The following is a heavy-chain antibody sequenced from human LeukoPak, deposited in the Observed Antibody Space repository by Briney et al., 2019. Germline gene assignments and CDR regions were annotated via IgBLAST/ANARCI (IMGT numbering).Heavy chain of an antibody. J-gene: IGHJ6*02. Sequence: PGGSLRLSCAASGFTVSNNDMNWVRQAPGKGLEWVSGIYIGGRTISVDSVRGRFTISRDNSKNTLYLQMNSLRAEDTALYYCARGAGPYKHYAMDVWGQGTTVGVSS. CDR1: GFTVSNND. CDR2: IYIGGRT. D-gene: IGHD6-19*01. CDR3: ARGAGPYKHYAMDV. V-gene: IGHV3-66*01.